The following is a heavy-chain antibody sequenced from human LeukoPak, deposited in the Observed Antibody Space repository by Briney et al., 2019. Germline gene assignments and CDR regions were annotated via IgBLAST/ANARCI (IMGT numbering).Heavy chain of an antibody. CDR1: GFTVSSNY. D-gene: IGHD3-22*01. J-gene: IGHJ4*02. Sequence: GGSLRLSCAASGFTVSSNYMSWVRQAPGKGLEWVSIIYSGGSTYYADSVKGRFTISRDNSKNTLYLQMNSPRAEDTPVYYCARGYFDSSGEFDYWGQGTLVTVSS. CDR2: IYSGGST. V-gene: IGHV3-66*01. CDR3: ARGYFDSSGEFDY.